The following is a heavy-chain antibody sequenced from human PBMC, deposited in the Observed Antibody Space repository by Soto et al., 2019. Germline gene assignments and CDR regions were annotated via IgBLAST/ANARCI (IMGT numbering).Heavy chain of an antibody. V-gene: IGHV1-18*04. J-gene: IGHJ6*02. D-gene: IGHD2-2*02. Sequence: ASVKVSCKASGYTFTSYGISWVRQAPGQGLEWMGWISAYNGNTNYAQKLQGRVTMTTDTSTSTAYMELRSLRSDDTAVYYCARVPRIVVVPAAIGNYYYGMDVWGQGTTVTVSS. CDR3: ARVPRIVVVPAAIGNYYYGMDV. CDR1: GYTFTSYG. CDR2: ISAYNGNT.